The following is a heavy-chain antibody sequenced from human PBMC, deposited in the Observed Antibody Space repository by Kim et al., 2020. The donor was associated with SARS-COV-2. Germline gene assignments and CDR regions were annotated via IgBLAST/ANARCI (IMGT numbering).Heavy chain of an antibody. CDR2: IYSDSST. CDR1: GFSVSSDF. CDR3: ANRYV. Sequence: GGSLRLSCAVSGFSVSSDFMTWVCRAPGKGLEWVSIIYSDSSTYYADSVKGRFTISGDNSKNTLYLQMNSLRAEDTAVYYCANRYVWGQGTTVTVSS. J-gene: IGHJ6*02. V-gene: IGHV3-53*01.